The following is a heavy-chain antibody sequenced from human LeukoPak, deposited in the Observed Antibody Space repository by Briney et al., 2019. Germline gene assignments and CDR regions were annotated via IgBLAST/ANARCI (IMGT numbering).Heavy chain of an antibody. CDR2: ISGSGGST. J-gene: IGHJ4*02. D-gene: IGHD3-9*01. CDR3: ASKHYDILTGYSY. V-gene: IGHV3-23*01. Sequence: GGSLRLSCAASGFTLSSYAMSWVRQAPGKGLEWVSAISGSGGSTYYADSVKGRFTISRDNSKNTLYLQMNSLRAEDTAVYYCASKHYDILTGYSYWGQGTLVTVSS. CDR1: GFTLSSYA.